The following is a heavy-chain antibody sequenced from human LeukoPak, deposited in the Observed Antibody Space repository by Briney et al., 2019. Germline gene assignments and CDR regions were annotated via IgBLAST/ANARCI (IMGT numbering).Heavy chain of an antibody. Sequence: SETLSLTCTVSGGPISGHWNWIRQPPGKGLEYVGNIHDSGSTNYNPSLKSRVTISIDTSKKQSSLSLRSLTAADTAVYYCARDPWDNNWYNFDSWGQGTLVTVS. CDR1: GGPISGH. D-gene: IGHD1-1*01. CDR3: ARDPWDNNWYNFDS. V-gene: IGHV4-59*11. CDR2: IHDSGST. J-gene: IGHJ4*02.